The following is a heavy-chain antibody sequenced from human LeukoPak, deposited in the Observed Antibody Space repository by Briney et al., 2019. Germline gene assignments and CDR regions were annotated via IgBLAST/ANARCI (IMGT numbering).Heavy chain of an antibody. CDR3: ARDSYYYDSSGYYLYYFDY. D-gene: IGHD3-22*01. CDR2: ISSSGSTI. V-gene: IGHV3-48*01. CDR1: GFTFSSYS. Sequence: PGGSLRLSCAASGFTFSSYSMNWVRQVPGKGLEWVSYISSSGSTIYYADSVKGRFTISRDNAKNSLYLQMNSLRAEDTAVYYCARDSYYYDSSGYYLYYFDYWGQGTLVTVSS. J-gene: IGHJ4*02.